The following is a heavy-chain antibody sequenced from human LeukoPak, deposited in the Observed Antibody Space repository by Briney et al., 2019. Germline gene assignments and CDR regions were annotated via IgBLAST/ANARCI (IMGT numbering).Heavy chain of an antibody. V-gene: IGHV5-51*01. J-gene: IGHJ3*02. Sequence: PGGSLRLSCKGSGYSFTSYWIGWVRQMPGKGLELMGIIYPGDSDTRYSPSFQGQVTISADKSISTAYLQWSSLKASDTAMYYCARRLRTTVTTRAFDIWGQGTMVTVSS. D-gene: IGHD4-11*01. CDR3: ARRLRTTVTTRAFDI. CDR1: GYSFTSYW. CDR2: IYPGDSDT.